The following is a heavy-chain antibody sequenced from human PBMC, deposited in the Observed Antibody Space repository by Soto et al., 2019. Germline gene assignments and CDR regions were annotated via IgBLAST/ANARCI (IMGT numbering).Heavy chain of an antibody. CDR2: IYYSGST. D-gene: IGHD3-22*01. CDR3: ASWYYYDSSGPEYFQH. CDR1: GGSISSSSYY. V-gene: IGHV4-39*01. Sequence: SETLSLTCTVSGGSISSSSYYWGWIRQPPGKGLEWIGSIYYSGSTYYNPSLKSRVTISVDTSKNQFSLKLSSVTAADTAVYYCASWYYYDSSGPEYFQHWGQGTLVTVS. J-gene: IGHJ1*01.